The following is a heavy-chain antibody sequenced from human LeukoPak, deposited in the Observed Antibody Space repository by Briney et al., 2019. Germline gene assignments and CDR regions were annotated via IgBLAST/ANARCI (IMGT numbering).Heavy chain of an antibody. D-gene: IGHD6-19*01. V-gene: IGHV4-59*01. J-gene: IGHJ3*01. Sequence: SETLSLTCSVSGGSISTYYWSWIRQPPGKGLEWIGYIYNSGSTNYNPSLKSRVAISVDTSKNQFSLNLRSVTAADTAVYFCAGSGWSFDAFDFWGQGTMVTVSS. CDR3: AGSGWSFDAFDF. CDR2: IYNSGST. CDR1: GGSISTYY.